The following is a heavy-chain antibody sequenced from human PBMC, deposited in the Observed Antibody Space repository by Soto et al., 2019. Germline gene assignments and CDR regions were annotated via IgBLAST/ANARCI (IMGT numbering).Heavy chain of an antibody. V-gene: IGHV1-2*02. CDR1: GFPFSDYY. J-gene: IGHJ4*02. Sequence: ASVKVSCKASGFPFSDYYIHWVRQAPGQGLEWMGWIKPNSGDTHFVKKFQGRVTVTRDTSITTVDMELTRLRSDDTAVYYCARDPLHDTWTHFDHWGQGTLVTVSS. D-gene: IGHD1-1*01. CDR3: ARDPLHDTWTHFDH. CDR2: IKPNSGDT.